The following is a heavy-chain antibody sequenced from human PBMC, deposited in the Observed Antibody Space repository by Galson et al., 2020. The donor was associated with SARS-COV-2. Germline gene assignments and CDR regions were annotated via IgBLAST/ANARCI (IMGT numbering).Heavy chain of an antibody. CDR2: ILGRNDPT. CDR1: GSSLG. J-gene: IGHJ4*02. V-gene: IGHV3-23*01. D-gene: IGHD3-10*01. CDR3: VSGYYYGYGPSMAY. Sequence: GGSLRLSCGVSGSSLGVNWVRQAPGKGLEWIAKILGRNDPTYYADSVKGRFTISRDRSETSAYLQMNNLRDEDTAVYYCVSGYYYGYGPSMAYWDQGTQVTVSS.